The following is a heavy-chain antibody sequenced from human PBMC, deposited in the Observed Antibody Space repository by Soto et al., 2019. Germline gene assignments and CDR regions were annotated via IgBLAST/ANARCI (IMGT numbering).Heavy chain of an antibody. CDR2: ISGSGGST. J-gene: IGHJ5*02. D-gene: IGHD1-26*01. CDR3: AKCGSYNWFDP. Sequence: GGSLRLSCVASGFSFSANAMTWVRQAPGKGLEWVSAISGSGGSTYYADSVKGRFTISRDNSKNTLYLQMNSLRAEDTAVYYCAKCGSYNWFDPWGQGTLVTVSS. CDR1: GFSFSANA. V-gene: IGHV3-23*01.